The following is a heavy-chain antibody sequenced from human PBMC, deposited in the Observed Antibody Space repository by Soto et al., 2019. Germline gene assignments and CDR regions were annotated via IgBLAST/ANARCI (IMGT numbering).Heavy chain of an antibody. D-gene: IGHD3-16*01. Sequence: KTSETLSLTCTVSGGSISSYYWSWIRQPPGKGLERIGYFYYSWSTNYNPSLKSRVTISVDTSKNQFSLKLSFVTAADTAVYYCARALSGGYDYIWGSSSLAHDAFDIWGQGTMVTVSS. CDR1: GGSISSYY. J-gene: IGHJ3*02. V-gene: IGHV4-59*08. CDR2: FYYSWST. CDR3: ARALSGGYDYIWGSSSLAHDAFDI.